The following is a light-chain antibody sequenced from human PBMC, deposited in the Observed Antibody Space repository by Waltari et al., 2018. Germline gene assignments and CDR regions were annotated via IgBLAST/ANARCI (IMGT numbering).Light chain of an antibody. Sequence: QSALTQPASVSGSPGQSITISCTGTRRDVGGYNYVSWYQQYPGKAPQLMIYGVSYRPSGISNRFSGSKSGNTATLTISGLQAEDEADYYCSSYTSTKTGVFGTGTKVTVL. V-gene: IGLV2-14*01. CDR1: RRDVGGYNY. CDR3: SSYTSTKTGV. J-gene: IGLJ1*01. CDR2: GVS.